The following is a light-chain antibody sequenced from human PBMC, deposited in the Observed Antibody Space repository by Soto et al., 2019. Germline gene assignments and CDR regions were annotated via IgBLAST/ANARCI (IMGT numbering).Light chain of an antibody. V-gene: IGKV1-33*01. Sequence: DIQMTQSPSSLSASVGDKITSTCQASQDIRKYLNWYQHKAGRAPKLLIYGASNLETGVPSRFSGSGYGTDFTFTISSLQPEDTATYYCQHYDNLPPFTFGPGTKVAIK. CDR2: GAS. CDR1: QDIRKY. CDR3: QHYDNLPPFT. J-gene: IGKJ3*01.